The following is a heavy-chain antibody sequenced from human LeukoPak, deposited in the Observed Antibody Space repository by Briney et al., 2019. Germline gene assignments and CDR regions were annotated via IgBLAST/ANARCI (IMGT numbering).Heavy chain of an antibody. V-gene: IGHV1-18*01. CDR3: ARDPAGRDWFDP. CDR2: ISAYNGNT. Sequence: GASVKVSCTASGYTFSSHGISWVRQAPGQGLEWMGWISAYNGNTNYAQKFQGRLTMTTDTSTSTAYMQLRNLRSDDTAVYYCARDPAGRDWFDPWGQGTLVTVSS. CDR1: GYTFSSHG. J-gene: IGHJ5*02. D-gene: IGHD3-10*01.